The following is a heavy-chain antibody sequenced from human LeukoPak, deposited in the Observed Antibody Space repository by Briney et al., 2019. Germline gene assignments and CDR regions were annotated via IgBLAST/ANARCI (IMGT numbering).Heavy chain of an antibody. CDR3: ARKTGYSSGWYAY. V-gene: IGHV4-34*01. CDR2: INHSGST. J-gene: IGHJ4*02. D-gene: IGHD6-19*01. CDR1: GGSFSGYY. Sequence: SETLSLTCAVYGGSFSGYYWSWIRQPPGMGLEWIGEINHSGSTNYNPSLKSRVTISVDTSKNQFSLKLSSVTAADTAVYYCARKTGYSSGWYAYWGQGTLVTVSS.